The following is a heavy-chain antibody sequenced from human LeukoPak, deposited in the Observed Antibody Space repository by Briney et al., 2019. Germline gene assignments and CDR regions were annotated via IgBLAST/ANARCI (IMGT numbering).Heavy chain of an antibody. D-gene: IGHD2-15*01. CDR3: ARDNWSGGSCYPDYYYYGMDV. Sequence: SVKVSCKASGGTFSSYAISWVRQAPGQGLEWMGRIIPILGIANYAQKFQGRVTITADKSTSTAYMELSSLRSEDTAVYYCARDNWSGGSCYPDYYYYGMDVWGQGTTVTVSS. CDR2: IIPILGIA. J-gene: IGHJ6*02. V-gene: IGHV1-69*04. CDR1: GGTFSSYA.